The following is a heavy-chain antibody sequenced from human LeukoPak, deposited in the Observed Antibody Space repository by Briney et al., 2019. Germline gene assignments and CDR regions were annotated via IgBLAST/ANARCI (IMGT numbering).Heavy chain of an antibody. J-gene: IGHJ6*03. V-gene: IGHV4-31*03. CDR3: AMSPRSPYYYYMDV. CDR1: GGSISSGGYY. CDR2: IYYSGST. Sequence: PSETLSLTCTVSGGSISSGGYYWSWIRQHPGKGLEWIGYIYYSGSTYYNPSLKSRVTISVDTSKNQFSLKLSSVTAADTAVYYCAMSPRSPYYYYMDVWGKGTTVTVSS.